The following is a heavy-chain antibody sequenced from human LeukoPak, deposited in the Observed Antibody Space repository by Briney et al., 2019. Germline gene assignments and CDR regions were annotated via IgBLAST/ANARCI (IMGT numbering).Heavy chain of an antibody. CDR3: ARGFGQQLVPVGWFDP. CDR2: INHSGST. Sequence: SETLSLTCAVYGGSFSGYYWSWIRQPPGKGLEWIGEINHSGSTNYNPSLKSRVTISVDTSKNLFSLKLSSVTAADTAVYYCARGFGQQLVPVGWFDPWGQGTLATVSS. J-gene: IGHJ5*02. V-gene: IGHV4-34*01. CDR1: GGSFSGYY. D-gene: IGHD6-13*01.